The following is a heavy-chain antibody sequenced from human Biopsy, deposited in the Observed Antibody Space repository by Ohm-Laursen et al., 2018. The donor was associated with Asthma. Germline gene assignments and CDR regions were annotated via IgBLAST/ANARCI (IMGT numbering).Heavy chain of an antibody. CDR3: ARFIDGTFFVDY. CDR1: GYTFSDSW. J-gene: IGHJ4*02. D-gene: IGHD1-7*01. Sequence: GESLKISCKASGYTFSDSWIGWVRQMPGKGLEWMGIIFAANSETKYSPSFQGQATISVDMSISTAFLQWSSLKASDTAMYYCARFIDGTFFVDYWGQGTLVTVSS. V-gene: IGHV5-51*01. CDR2: IFAANSET.